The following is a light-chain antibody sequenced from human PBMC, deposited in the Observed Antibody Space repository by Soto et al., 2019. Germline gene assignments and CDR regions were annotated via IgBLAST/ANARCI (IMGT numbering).Light chain of an antibody. J-gene: IGKJ1*01. Sequence: DIQMTQSPSTLSASVGDRVTITCRASQSISSWLAWYQQKPGKAPKLLIYDASSLESGAPSRFSGSGSGTEFTLTISSLQPDDSATYYCQQYNSYWTVGQGTKVDIK. V-gene: IGKV1-5*01. CDR1: QSISSW. CDR2: DAS. CDR3: QQYNSYWT.